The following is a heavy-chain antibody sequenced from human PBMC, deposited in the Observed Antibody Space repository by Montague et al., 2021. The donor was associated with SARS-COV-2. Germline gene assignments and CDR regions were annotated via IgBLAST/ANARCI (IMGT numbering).Heavy chain of an antibody. CDR3: ARWDPQTLTLIGLRGKSASDY. Sequence: SQTQSLTCAVYGGSFSGYYWTWIRQSPGKGLEWIAEINHSGTTNYNFNPSLRSRVTISVDTSKSPFSLKLSSVTAADTGVYYCARWDPQTLTLIGLRGKSASDYWGQGTLVTVSS. V-gene: IGHV4-34*01. D-gene: IGHD4-23*01. CDR2: INHSGTT. CDR1: GGSFSGYY. J-gene: IGHJ4*02.